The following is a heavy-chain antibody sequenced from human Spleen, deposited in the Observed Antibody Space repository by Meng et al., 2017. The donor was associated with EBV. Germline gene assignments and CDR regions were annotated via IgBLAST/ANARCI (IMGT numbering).Heavy chain of an antibody. J-gene: IGHJ5*02. V-gene: IGHV1-2*06. Sequence: QVQLVQSGAEVMRPGAAVKVACKASGYTFSDYYMHWVRQAPGQGLEWMGRIHPNSGATNYAQKFQGRVTMTRDTSISTAYMDLSRLRSDDSAVYYCAREGYYDSSGRNCFDPWGQGTLVTVSS. D-gene: IGHD3-22*01. CDR2: IHPNSGAT. CDR3: AREGYYDSSGRNCFDP. CDR1: GYTFSDYY.